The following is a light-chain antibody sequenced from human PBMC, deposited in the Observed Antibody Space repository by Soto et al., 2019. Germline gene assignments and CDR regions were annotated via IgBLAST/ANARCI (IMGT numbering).Light chain of an antibody. CDR3: QLSGRSPPLT. Sequence: EVVLTQSPGTLSLSPGDRATLSCTASQSVSSNSLAWYQQIPGQPPRLLIYGASSRATGVPDRFTGSGSETHFTLTITRLEPEDCAVFYCQLSGRSPPLTFGGGTKVEIK. V-gene: IGKV3-20*01. CDR2: GAS. J-gene: IGKJ4*01. CDR1: QSVSSNS.